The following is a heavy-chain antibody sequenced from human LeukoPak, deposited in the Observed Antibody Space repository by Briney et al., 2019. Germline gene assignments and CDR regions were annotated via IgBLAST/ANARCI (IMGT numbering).Heavy chain of an antibody. D-gene: IGHD6-6*01. Sequence: KPSETLSLTCAVYGGSFSGYYWSWIRQPPGKGLEWIGEINHSGSTNYNPSLKSRVTISVDTSKNQFSLKLSSVTAADTAVYYCARLGGAARSTYYYYYYMDVWGKGTTVTVSS. CDR3: ARLGGAARSTYYYYYYMDV. CDR2: INHSGST. CDR1: GGSFSGYY. J-gene: IGHJ6*03. V-gene: IGHV4-34*01.